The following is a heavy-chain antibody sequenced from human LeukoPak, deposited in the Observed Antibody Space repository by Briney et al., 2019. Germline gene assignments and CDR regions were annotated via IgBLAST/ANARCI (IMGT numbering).Heavy chain of an antibody. CDR3: ARDRWHRFPMVRGVIRFDY. CDR2: IYSDGSRT. V-gene: IGHV3-74*01. D-gene: IGHD3-10*01. Sequence: PGGSLRLSCAGSGFTLSSNWMHWVRQAPGKGLVWVSRIYSDGSRTNYADSVKGRFTISGDNAKNTQYLQMNSLRAEDTAVYYCARDRWHRFPMVRGVIRFDYWGQGTLVTVSS. J-gene: IGHJ4*02. CDR1: GFTLSSNW.